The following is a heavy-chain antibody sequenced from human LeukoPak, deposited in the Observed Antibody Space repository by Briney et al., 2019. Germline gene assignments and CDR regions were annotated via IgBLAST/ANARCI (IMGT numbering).Heavy chain of an antibody. CDR2: INHSGST. Sequence: SETLSLTCAVYGGSFSGYYWSWIRQPPGKGLEWIGEINHSGSTNYNPSLKSRVTISVDTSKNQFSLKLSSVTAADTAVYYCARGRFWSGYYPYYYYMDVWGKGTTVTVSS. V-gene: IGHV4-34*01. CDR1: GGSFSGYY. J-gene: IGHJ6*03. D-gene: IGHD3-3*01. CDR3: ARGRFWSGYYPYYYYMDV.